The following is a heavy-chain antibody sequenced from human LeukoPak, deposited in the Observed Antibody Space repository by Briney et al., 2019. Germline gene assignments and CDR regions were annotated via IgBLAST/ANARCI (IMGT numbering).Heavy chain of an antibody. CDR2: ITAYDGDT. V-gene: IGHV1-18*01. CDR3: ARDWQLPSGPDVFDI. D-gene: IGHD1-1*01. CDR1: GFSFPGYG. Sequence: ASVKVSCKASGFSFPGYGISWVRQAPGQGLEWIGWITAYDGDTNYAEKFQGRVTMATDTSTSTASMELWSLRSDDTAVYYCARDWQLPSGPDVFDIWGQGTVVTVSS. J-gene: IGHJ3*02.